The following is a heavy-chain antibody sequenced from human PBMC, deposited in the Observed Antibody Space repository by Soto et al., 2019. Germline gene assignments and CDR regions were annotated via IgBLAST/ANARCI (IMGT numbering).Heavy chain of an antibody. V-gene: IGHV4-39*01. CDR2: IYYSGST. D-gene: IGHD3-9*01. J-gene: IGHJ4*02. CDR3: ARLYKDYDILTGLQYFDY. CDR1: GGSISSSSYY. Sequence: SETLSLTCTVSGGSISSSSYYWGWIRQPPGKGLEWIGSIYYSGSTYYNPSLKSRVTISVDTSKNQFSLKLSSVTAADTAVYYCARLYKDYDILTGLQYFDYWGQGTLVTVSS.